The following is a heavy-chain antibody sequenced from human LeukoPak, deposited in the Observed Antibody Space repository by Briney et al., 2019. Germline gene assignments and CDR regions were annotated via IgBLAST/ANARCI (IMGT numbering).Heavy chain of an antibody. V-gene: IGHV3-23*01. CDR3: AKVGSGFLFDY. CDR1: GFTFSSYA. CDR2: ISGSGGST. Sequence: GGSLRFSCAASGFTFSSYAMSWVRQAPGKGLEWVSAISGSGGSTYYADSVKGRFTISRDNSKNTLYLQMNSLRAEDTAAYYCAKVGSGFLFDYWGQGTLVTVSS. J-gene: IGHJ4*02. D-gene: IGHD6-19*01.